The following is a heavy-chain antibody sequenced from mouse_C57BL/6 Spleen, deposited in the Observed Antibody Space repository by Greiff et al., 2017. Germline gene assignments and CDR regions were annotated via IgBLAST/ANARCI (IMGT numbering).Heavy chain of an antibody. V-gene: IGHV1-61*01. J-gene: IGHJ2*01. Sequence: VQLQQPGAELVRPGSSVKLSCKASGYTFTSYWMDWVKQRPGQGLEWIGNIYPSDSETHYTQKFKDKSTLTVDKSSSTAYMQLSSLTSEDSAVYFCAREFTTGDFGYWGQVTTLTVSS. CDR1: GYTFTSYW. CDR2: IYPSDSET. CDR3: AREFTTGDFGY. D-gene: IGHD1-1*01.